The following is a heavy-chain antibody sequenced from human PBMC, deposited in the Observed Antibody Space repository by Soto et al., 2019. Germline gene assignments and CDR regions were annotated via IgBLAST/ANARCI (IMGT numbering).Heavy chain of an antibody. Sequence: ASVKVSCKASGYTFTGYYMHWVRQAPVQGLEWMGWINPNSGGTNYAQKFQGWVTMTRDTSISTAYMELSRLRSDDTAVYYCARDRGTPLGGDAFDIWGQGTMVTVSS. V-gene: IGHV1-2*04. D-gene: IGHD6-25*01. CDR2: INPNSGGT. CDR1: GYTFTGYY. J-gene: IGHJ3*02. CDR3: ARDRGTPLGGDAFDI.